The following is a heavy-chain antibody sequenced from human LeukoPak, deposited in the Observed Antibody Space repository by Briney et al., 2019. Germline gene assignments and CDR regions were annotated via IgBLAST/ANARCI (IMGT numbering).Heavy chain of an antibody. Sequence: GGSLRLSCAASGFTVSSNYMSWVRQAPGKGLEWVSVIYSGGSTYYADSVKVRFTISRDNAKNTLYLQMNSLRAEDTGVYYCARDTRDVGYGMDVWGQGTTVTVSS. CDR2: IYSGGST. D-gene: IGHD5-24*01. CDR1: GFTVSSNY. J-gene: IGHJ6*02. CDR3: ARDTRDVGYGMDV. V-gene: IGHV3-66*02.